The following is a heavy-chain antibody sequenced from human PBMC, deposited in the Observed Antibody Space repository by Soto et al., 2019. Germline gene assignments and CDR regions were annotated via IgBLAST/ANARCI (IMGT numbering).Heavy chain of an antibody. CDR2: ISHRCTTI. V-gene: IGHV3-48*02. J-gene: IGHJ6*02. D-gene: IGHD2-8*02. Sequence: GESLKISCAASGFSSSSYAMNWVRQAPGKGLEWLSFISHRCTTIYYADSVKGRFAISRHNARTSLSLEMNSLRDDDTAVYSCARLGFCTDINCNHYFYYYAMDVWGQGTTVTVSS. CDR3: ARLGFCTDINCNHYFYYYAMDV. CDR1: GFSSSSYA.